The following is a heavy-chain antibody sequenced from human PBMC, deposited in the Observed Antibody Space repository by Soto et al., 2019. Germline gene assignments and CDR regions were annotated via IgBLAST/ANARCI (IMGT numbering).Heavy chain of an antibody. D-gene: IGHD1-26*01. V-gene: IGHV4-34*01. Sequence: PSETLSLTCAVYGGSFSGYYWSWIRLPPGKGLEWIGEINHSGSTNYNPSLKSRVTISVDTSKNQFSLKLSSVTAADTAVYYCAREGDTYYYGMDVWGQGTTVTVSS. CDR3: AREGDTYYYGMDV. J-gene: IGHJ6*02. CDR2: INHSGST. CDR1: GGSFSGYY.